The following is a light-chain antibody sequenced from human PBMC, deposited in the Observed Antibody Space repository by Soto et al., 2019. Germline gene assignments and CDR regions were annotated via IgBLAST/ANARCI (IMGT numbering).Light chain of an antibody. V-gene: IGLV2-14*01. Sequence: QSALTQPASVSGSPGQTITISCTGTSSDVGGYNYVSWYQQHPGKAPKLMIYDVSNRPSGVSNRFSGSKSGNTASLTISGLQAEDEADYYCSSYTSSILCGGGTQLTVL. CDR1: SSDVGGYNY. CDR3: SSYTSSIL. J-gene: IGLJ2*01. CDR2: DVS.